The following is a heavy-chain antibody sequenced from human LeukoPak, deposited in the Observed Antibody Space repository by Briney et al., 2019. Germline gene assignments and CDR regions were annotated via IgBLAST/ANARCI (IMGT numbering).Heavy chain of an antibody. Sequence: SETLSLTCAVSGGSISSSNWWSWVRQPPGKGLEWIGEIYHSGSTNYNPSLKSRVTISVDTSKNQFSLKLSSVTAADTAVYYCARARVAVAGYFDYWGQGTLVTVSS. D-gene: IGHD6-19*01. CDR3: ARARVAVAGYFDY. CDR2: IYHSGST. CDR1: GGSISSSNW. J-gene: IGHJ4*02. V-gene: IGHV4-4*02.